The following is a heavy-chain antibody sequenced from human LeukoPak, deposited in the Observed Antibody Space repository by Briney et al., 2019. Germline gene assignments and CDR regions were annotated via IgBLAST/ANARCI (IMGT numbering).Heavy chain of an antibody. CDR2: IIPIFGTA. D-gene: IGHD3-10*01. CDR1: GGTFSSYA. CDR3: ARDMVRGVSSTPMDV. V-gene: IGHV1-69*05. Sequence: SVKVSCKASGGTFSSYAISWVRQAPERGLEWMGGIIPIFGTANYAQKFQGRVTITTDESTSTAYMELSSLRSEDTAVYYCARDMVRGVSSTPMDVWGKGTTVTVSS. J-gene: IGHJ6*03.